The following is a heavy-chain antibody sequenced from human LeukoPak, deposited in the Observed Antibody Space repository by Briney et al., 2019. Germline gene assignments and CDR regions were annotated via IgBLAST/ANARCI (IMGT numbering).Heavy chain of an antibody. CDR3: ARGLLKGQLHLGYSYYMDV. Sequence: NPSETLSLTCTVSGDSISSYYWSWIRQPPGKGLEWIGYIYYSESTYYNPSLKSRVTTSADTSKNQFFLKLTSVTAADTAVYYCARGLLKGQLHLGYSYYMDVWGKGTTITVSS. CDR1: GDSISSYY. CDR2: IYYSEST. D-gene: IGHD2-2*01. V-gene: IGHV4-59*13. J-gene: IGHJ6*03.